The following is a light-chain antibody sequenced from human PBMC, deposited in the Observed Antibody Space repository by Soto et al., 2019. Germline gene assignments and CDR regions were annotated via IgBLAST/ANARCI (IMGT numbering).Light chain of an antibody. J-gene: IGKJ3*01. Sequence: ENVLTQSPGTLSLSPGDRATLSCRASQSVSSSFLAWYQQKPGQAPRLLIYGASNRASGIPDRFSGSGSGTDFTLTITRLETGDFAVYYCQQYGRSPDLFTFGPGTKVEIK. CDR1: QSVSSSF. CDR2: GAS. V-gene: IGKV3-20*01. CDR3: QQYGRSPDLFT.